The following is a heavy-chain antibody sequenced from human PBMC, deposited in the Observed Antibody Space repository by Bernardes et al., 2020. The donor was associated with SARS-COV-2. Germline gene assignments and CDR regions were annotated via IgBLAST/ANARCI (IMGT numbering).Heavy chain of an antibody. CDR1: GGSISSGGYY. CDR2: TYYSGST. Sequence: SETLSLTCTVSGGSISSGGYYWSWIRQHPGKGLEWIGYTYYSGSTYYNPSLKSRVTISVDTSKNQFSLKLSSVTAADTAVYYCARDDYGDYPRGFDPWGQGTLVTVSS. D-gene: IGHD4-17*01. V-gene: IGHV4-31*03. CDR3: ARDDYGDYPRGFDP. J-gene: IGHJ5*02.